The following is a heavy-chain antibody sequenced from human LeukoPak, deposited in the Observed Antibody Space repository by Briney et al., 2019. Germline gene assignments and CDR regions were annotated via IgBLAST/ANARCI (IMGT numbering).Heavy chain of an antibody. CDR2: IITKANNYAT. CDR1: GFTLSGSA. V-gene: IGHV3-73*01. J-gene: IGHJ4*02. Sequence: GGSLRLSCAASGFTLSGSALYWVRQASGKGLEWVGRIITKANNYATTYAASVQGRFSISRDDSKNMAYLQMNSLKTEDTAVYYCTINLRTGFYYFDYWGQGTLVTVSS. D-gene: IGHD1-14*01. CDR3: TINLRTGFYYFDY.